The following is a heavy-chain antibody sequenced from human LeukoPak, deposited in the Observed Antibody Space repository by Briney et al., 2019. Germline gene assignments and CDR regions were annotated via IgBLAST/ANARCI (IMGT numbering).Heavy chain of an antibody. D-gene: IGHD2-15*01. CDR3: ARAQGYSGAFDI. V-gene: IGHV1-18*01. CDR1: GGTFSSYA. Sequence: ASVKVSCKASGGTFSSYAISWVRQAPGQGLEWMGWISAYNGNTNYAQKLQGRVTMTTDTSTSTAYMELRSLRSDDTAVYYCARAQGYSGAFDIWGQGTMVTVSS. CDR2: ISAYNGNT. J-gene: IGHJ3*02.